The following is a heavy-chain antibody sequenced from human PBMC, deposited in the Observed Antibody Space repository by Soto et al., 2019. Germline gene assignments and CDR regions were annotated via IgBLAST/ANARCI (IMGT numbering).Heavy chain of an antibody. Sequence: PSETLSLTCAVYGGSFSGYCWSWIRQPPGKGLEWIGEINHSGSTNYNPSLKSRVTISVDTSKNQFSLKLSSVTAADTAVYYCARAQNLGYCSSTSCHDTTYYYYGMDVWGQGTTVTVSS. CDR1: GGSFSGYC. CDR2: INHSGST. D-gene: IGHD2-2*01. J-gene: IGHJ6*02. V-gene: IGHV4-34*01. CDR3: ARAQNLGYCSSTSCHDTTYYYYGMDV.